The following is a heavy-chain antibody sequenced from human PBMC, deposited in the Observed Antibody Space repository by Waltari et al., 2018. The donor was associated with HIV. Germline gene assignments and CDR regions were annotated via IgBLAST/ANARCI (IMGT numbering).Heavy chain of an antibody. CDR3: AKAWSGYHDFDY. D-gene: IGHD3-3*01. V-gene: IGHV3-23*01. CDR1: GFTFSSYA. J-gene: IGHJ4*02. CDR2: ISGSGGST. Sequence: EVQLLESGGGLVQPGGSLRLSCAASGFTFSSYAMSRVRQAPGKGLEWVSAISGSGGSTYYADSVKGRFTISRDNSKNTLYLQMNSLRAEDTAVYYCAKAWSGYHDFDYWGQGTLVTVSS.